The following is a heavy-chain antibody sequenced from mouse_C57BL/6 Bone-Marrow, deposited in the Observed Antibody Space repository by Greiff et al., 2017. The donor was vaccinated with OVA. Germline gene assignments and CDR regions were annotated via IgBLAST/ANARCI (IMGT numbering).Heavy chain of an antibody. CDR2: ISNLAYSI. CDR1: GFTFSDYG. J-gene: IGHJ4*01. Sequence: EVKVVESGGGLVQPGGSLKLSCAASGFTFSDYGMAWVRQAPRKGPEWVAFISNLAYSIYYADTVTGRFTISRENAKNTLYLEMSSLRSEDTAMYYCARHSNYVDYAMDYWGQGTSVTVSS. D-gene: IGHD2-5*01. V-gene: IGHV5-15*01. CDR3: ARHSNYVDYAMDY.